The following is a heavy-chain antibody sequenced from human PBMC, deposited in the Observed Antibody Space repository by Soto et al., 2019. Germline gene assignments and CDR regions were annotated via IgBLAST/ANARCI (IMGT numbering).Heavy chain of an antibody. D-gene: IGHD3-22*01. CDR1: GGSISSGDYY. CDR2: IYYSGTT. CDR3: AREQCYYDSSGYYPYYFEY. J-gene: IGHJ4*02. V-gene: IGHV4-31*03. Sequence: SETLSLTCTVSGGSISSGDYYWCWIRQHPGKGLEWIGCIYYSGTTYYSPSLRSRVTISVDTSKNQFSLNLNSMTGADTAVYYCAREQCYYDSSGYYPYYFEYWGQGTLVTVSS.